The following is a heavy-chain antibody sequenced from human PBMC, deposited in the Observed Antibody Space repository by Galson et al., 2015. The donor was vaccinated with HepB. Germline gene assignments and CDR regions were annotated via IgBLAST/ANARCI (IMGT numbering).Heavy chain of an antibody. V-gene: IGHV3-15*07. CDR2: IKSKTDGGTT. CDR1: GFTFSNAW. CDR3: TRARSSFGEPEYDY. D-gene: IGHD3-10*01. Sequence: SLRLSCAASGFTFSNAWMNWVRQAPGKGLEWVGRIKSKTDGGTTDYAAPVKGRFTISRDDSKSIAYLQMNSLKTEDTAVYYCTRARSSFGEPEYDYWGQGTLVTVSS. J-gene: IGHJ4*02.